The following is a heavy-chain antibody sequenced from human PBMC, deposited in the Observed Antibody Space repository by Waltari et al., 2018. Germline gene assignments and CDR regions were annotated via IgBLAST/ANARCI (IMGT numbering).Heavy chain of an antibody. D-gene: IGHD2-15*01. CDR2: IKQDGSEK. Sequence: EVQLVESGGGLVQPGGSLRRSCAASGVTFSSYWMSWVRQAPGKGLEWVANIKQDGSEKYYVDSVKGRFTISRDNAKNSLYLQMNSLRAEDTAVYYCAKAGGSWIRLAGLSEYWGQGTLVTVSS. J-gene: IGHJ4*02. CDR3: AKAGGSWIRLAGLSEY. CDR1: GVTFSSYW. V-gene: IGHV3-7*01.